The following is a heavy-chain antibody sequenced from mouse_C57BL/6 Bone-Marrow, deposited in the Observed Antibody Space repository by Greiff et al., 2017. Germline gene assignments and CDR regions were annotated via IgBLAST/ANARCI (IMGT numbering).Heavy chain of an antibody. CDR3: AREVITTVVAQSY. J-gene: IGHJ4*01. Sequence: QVQLQQPGAELVRPGSSVKLSCKASGYTFTSYWMDWVKQRPGQGLEWIGNIYPSDSETHYNQKFKDKATLTVDKSSSTAYMQLSSLTSEDSAVYYCAREVITTVVAQSYWGQGTSVTVSS. CDR1: GYTFTSYW. CDR2: IYPSDSET. V-gene: IGHV1-61*01. D-gene: IGHD1-1*01.